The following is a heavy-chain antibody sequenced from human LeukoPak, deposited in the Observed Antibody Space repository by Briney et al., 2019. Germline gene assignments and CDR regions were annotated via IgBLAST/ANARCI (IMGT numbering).Heavy chain of an antibody. V-gene: IGHV3-64*02. CDR1: GFTFSSYA. Sequence: GGSLRLSCAASGFTFSSYAMHWVRQAPGKGLEYVSAITSNGGSTYYADSVKGRFTISRDNSKNTLYLQMGSPRAEDMAVYYCARALPSGYYDCWGQGTLVTVSS. CDR2: ITSNGGST. CDR3: ARALPSGYYDC. J-gene: IGHJ4*02. D-gene: IGHD3-22*01.